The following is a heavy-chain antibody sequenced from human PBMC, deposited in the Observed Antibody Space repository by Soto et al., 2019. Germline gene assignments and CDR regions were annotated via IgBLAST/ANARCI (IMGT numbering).Heavy chain of an antibody. J-gene: IGHJ5*02. D-gene: IGHD3-16*02. CDR1: GFSFGTYA. V-gene: IGHV3-21*01. Sequence: EVQLVESGGGLVKPGGSLRLSCAASGFSFGTYAMNWVRQAPGKGLEWVSCLSSHSAYIYYANSVKGRFTISRDNAKNSPYLQMNSLRAEDTAVYYCARDRGDPSDFVIDLWGQGTLVTVSS. CDR2: LSSHSAYI. CDR3: ARDRGDPSDFVIDL.